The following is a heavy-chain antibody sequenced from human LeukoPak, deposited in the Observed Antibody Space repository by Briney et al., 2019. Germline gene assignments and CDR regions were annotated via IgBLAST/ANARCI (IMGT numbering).Heavy chain of an antibody. CDR2: ISGSGGNT. CDR1: GFIFSSYA. Sequence: PGGSLRLSCAASGFIFSSYAMSWVRQAPGKGLEWVSGISGSGGNTFYADSVKGRFTISRDNSKNTLYLQMNSLRAEDTAVYYCAKRHISGWQCDYWGQGTLVTVSS. V-gene: IGHV3-23*01. D-gene: IGHD6-19*01. CDR3: AKRHISGWQCDY. J-gene: IGHJ4*02.